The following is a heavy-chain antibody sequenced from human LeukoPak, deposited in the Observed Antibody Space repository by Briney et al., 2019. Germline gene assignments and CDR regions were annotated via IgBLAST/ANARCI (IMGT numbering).Heavy chain of an antibody. V-gene: IGHV3-21*01. CDR1: GFTFSSYS. Sequence: GRSLRLSCAASGFTFSSYSMNWVRQAPGKGLEWVSSISSSSSYIYYADSVKGRFTISRDNAKNSLYLQMNSLRAEDTAVYYCARSFSVTTRYYYMDVWGKGTTVTVSS. J-gene: IGHJ6*03. CDR3: ARSFSVTTRYYYMDV. CDR2: ISSSSSYI. D-gene: IGHD4-11*01.